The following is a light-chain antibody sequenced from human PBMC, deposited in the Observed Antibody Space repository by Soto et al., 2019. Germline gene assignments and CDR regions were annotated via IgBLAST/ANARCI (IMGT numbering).Light chain of an antibody. Sequence: EIVLTQSPATLSLSPGEIATLSCRASQSVGSFLVWYQQKPGQAPRLLIYDASIRATGIPDRFSGSGSGTDFTLTISSLQPEDSAVYYCQQRRSWPRVFGGGTKME. CDR2: DAS. CDR3: QQRRSWPRV. J-gene: IGKJ4*01. V-gene: IGKV3-11*01. CDR1: QSVGSF.